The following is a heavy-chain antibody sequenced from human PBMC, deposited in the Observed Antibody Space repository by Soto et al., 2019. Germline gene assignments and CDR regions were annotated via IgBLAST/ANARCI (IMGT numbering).Heavy chain of an antibody. D-gene: IGHD3-22*01. Sequence: QVQLVQSGAEVKKPGASVKVSCKASGYTFTSYDINWVRQATGQGLEWMGWMNPNSGNTGYAQKFQGRVTMTRNTSISTAYMELSSLRSEDTAVYYCARDYYYYDSSGLNWFDPWGQGPLVTVSS. V-gene: IGHV1-8*01. CDR3: ARDYYYYDSSGLNWFDP. CDR2: MNPNSGNT. J-gene: IGHJ5*02. CDR1: GYTFTSYD.